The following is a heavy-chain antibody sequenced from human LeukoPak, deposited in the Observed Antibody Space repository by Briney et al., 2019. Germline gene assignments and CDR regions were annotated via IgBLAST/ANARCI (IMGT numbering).Heavy chain of an antibody. CDR2: XXKKGGT. V-gene: IGHV4-30-4*01. CDR3: AREHKSYGDYPYYFDS. D-gene: IGHD4-17*01. Sequence: SETLSLTCTVSSDSISSGDYYWSWIRQPAGKXXXXXXXXXKKGGTFYNPPLKSRVSISIDTSKNQFSLKLTSVTAADTAVYFCAREHKSYGDYPYYFDSWGQGTLVTVSS. CDR1: SDSISSGDYY. J-gene: IGHJ4*02.